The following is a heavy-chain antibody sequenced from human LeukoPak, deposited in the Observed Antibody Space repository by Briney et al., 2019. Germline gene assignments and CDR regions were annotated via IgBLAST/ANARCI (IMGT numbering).Heavy chain of an antibody. CDR3: ASLPYGHYYDGSVNDY. V-gene: IGHV3-30*15. CDR2: ILYDGGNE. CDR1: GFPHNRYA. Sequence: GGPLTLLWAASGFPHNRYATHWPRHAPDKAIEGVAYILYDGGNEYYATSVKSGLSISRYNSKNTIYLQMSSLRAEDTAVYYCASLPYGHYYDGSVNDYWGEGKLVTVSS. J-gene: IGHJ4*02. D-gene: IGHD3-22*01.